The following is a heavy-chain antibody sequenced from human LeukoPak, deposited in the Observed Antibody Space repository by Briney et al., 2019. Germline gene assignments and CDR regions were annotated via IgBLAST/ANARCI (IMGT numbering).Heavy chain of an antibody. D-gene: IGHD1-26*01. Sequence: PGGSLRPSCAASELTFNHCWMAWIRQAPGKGLEWVALIKPDGSEKYYVDSVKGRFTISRDNAKNSLYLQMNSLRAEDTAVYYCARDTRPPFGVGAENTYFDYWGQGTLVTVSS. CDR1: ELTFNHCW. J-gene: IGHJ4*02. V-gene: IGHV3-7*01. CDR3: ARDTRPPFGVGAENTYFDY. CDR2: IKPDGSEK.